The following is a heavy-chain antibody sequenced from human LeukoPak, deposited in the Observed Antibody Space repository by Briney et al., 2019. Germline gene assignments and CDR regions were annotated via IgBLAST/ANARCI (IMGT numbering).Heavy chain of an antibody. D-gene: IGHD3-22*01. CDR1: GFTFRSYS. V-gene: IGHV3-21*01. Sequence: GGSLRLSCAASGFTFRSYSMNWVRQAPGKGLEWVSSISSSSSYIYYAGSVKGRFTISRDNAKNSLYLQMNSLRAEDTAVYYCARDPARYYYDSSGPDAFDIWGQGTMVTVSS. J-gene: IGHJ3*02. CDR3: ARDPARYYYDSSGPDAFDI. CDR2: ISSSSSYI.